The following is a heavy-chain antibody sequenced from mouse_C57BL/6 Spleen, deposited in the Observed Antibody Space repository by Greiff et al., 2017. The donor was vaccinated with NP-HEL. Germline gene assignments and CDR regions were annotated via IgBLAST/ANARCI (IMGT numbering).Heavy chain of an antibody. D-gene: IGHD1-1*01. V-gene: IGHV1-42*01. CDR1: GYSFTGYY. J-gene: IGHJ3*01. Sequence: VQLKQSGPELVKPGASVKISCKASGYSFTGYYMNWVKQSPEKSLEWIGEINPSTGGTTYNQKFKAKATLTVDKSSSTAYMQLKSLTSEDSAVYYCARGITTVVATSWFAYWGQGTLVTVSA. CDR2: INPSTGGT. CDR3: ARGITTVVATSWFAY.